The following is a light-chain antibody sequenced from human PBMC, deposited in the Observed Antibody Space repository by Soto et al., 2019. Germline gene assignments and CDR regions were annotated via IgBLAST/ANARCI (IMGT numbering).Light chain of an antibody. J-gene: IGKJ2*01. Sequence: EILMTHSPPTFSLSPGERATMSCRASQTIFTNLAWYQQKAGQAPRLLIYDASSRATGVPPRFSGSGSGTEFTLTISSLQSEDFAVYYCQHYNNWPPFMYTFGQGTKVDIK. CDR2: DAS. V-gene: IGKV3-15*01. CDR1: QTIFTN. CDR3: QHYNNWPPFMYT.